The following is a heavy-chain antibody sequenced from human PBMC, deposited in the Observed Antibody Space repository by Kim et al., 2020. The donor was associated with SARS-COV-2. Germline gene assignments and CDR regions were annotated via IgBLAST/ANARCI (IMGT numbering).Heavy chain of an antibody. V-gene: IGHV3-74*01. CDR1: GFTFSNYW. D-gene: IGHD1-26*01. J-gene: IGHJ4*02. CDR2: INSDGSST. Sequence: GGSLRLSCAASGFTFSNYWMHWVRQVPGKGLVWVSLINSDGSSTIYADSVKGRFTISRDNAKNTLYMQMNSLRAEDTAVYYCARGGSGSVSGLWGQGTLVTVSS. CDR3: ARGGSGSVSGL.